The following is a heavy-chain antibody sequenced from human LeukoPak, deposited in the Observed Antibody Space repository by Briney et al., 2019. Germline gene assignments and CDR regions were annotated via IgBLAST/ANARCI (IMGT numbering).Heavy chain of an antibody. J-gene: IGHJ3*02. D-gene: IGHD3-10*01. CDR1: GYTFTGYY. Sequence: ASVEVSCKASGYTFTGYYMHWVRQAPGQGLEWMGWINPNSGGTNYAQKFQGRVTMTRDTPISTAYMELSRLRSDDTAVYYCARGRPSPVIRITMVRQDAFDIWGQGTMVTVSS. CDR2: INPNSGGT. CDR3: ARGRPSPVIRITMVRQDAFDI. V-gene: IGHV1-2*02.